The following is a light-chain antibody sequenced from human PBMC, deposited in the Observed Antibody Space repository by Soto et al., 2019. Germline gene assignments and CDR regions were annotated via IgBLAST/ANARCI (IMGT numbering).Light chain of an antibody. V-gene: IGKV3-20*01. CDR1: QTVTSGS. J-gene: IGKJ1*01. CDR3: QQYGTSPRT. Sequence: EIVLTQSPGTLSLSPGERATLSCRASQTVTSGSLAWYQQKAGQPPRLLIYDASSRATGIPDRFSGSGSGTDFTLTIVRLEPEDFAVYYCQQYGTSPRTFGQGTKVEFK. CDR2: DAS.